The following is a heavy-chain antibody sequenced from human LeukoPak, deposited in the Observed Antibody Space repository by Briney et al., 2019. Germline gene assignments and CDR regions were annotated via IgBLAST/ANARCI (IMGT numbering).Heavy chain of an antibody. V-gene: IGHV4-39*01. Sequence: PSETLSLTCAVSGDSISSSGYYWGWIRQAPGKGLEWIGSFYSRGTTHYNPSLKSRVTISVDTSKNQVSLKLTSVTAADTAVYYCARSGPLYYDSSGYDYWGQGTLVTVSS. J-gene: IGHJ4*02. CDR1: GDSISSSGYY. CDR2: FYSRGTT. D-gene: IGHD3-22*01. CDR3: ARSGPLYYDSSGYDY.